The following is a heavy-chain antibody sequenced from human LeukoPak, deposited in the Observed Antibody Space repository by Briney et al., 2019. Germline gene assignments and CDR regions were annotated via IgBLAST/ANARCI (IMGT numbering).Heavy chain of an antibody. Sequence: PGRSLRRYCAAAGFTFSSYVMHWVRQAPGKGLEWVAIITYDGSSKFYADSVKGRFTISRDNSKDTLYLQMNSLRPEDTAIYYCAREKRSGYYPGYWGQGTLVTVSS. CDR1: GFTFSSYV. D-gene: IGHD3-3*01. CDR2: ITYDGSSK. CDR3: AREKRSGYYPGY. J-gene: IGHJ4*02. V-gene: IGHV3-30-3*01.